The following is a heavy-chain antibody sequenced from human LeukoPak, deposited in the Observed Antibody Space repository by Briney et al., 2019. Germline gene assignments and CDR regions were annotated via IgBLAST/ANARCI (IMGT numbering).Heavy chain of an antibody. CDR3: AKDDPVTIFGVVSPQIDY. CDR1: GFTFSSYS. D-gene: IGHD3-3*01. CDR2: IRYDGSNK. Sequence: GGSLRLSCAASGFTFSSYSMNWVRQAPGKGLEWVAFIRYDGSNKYYADSVKGRFTISRDNSKNTLYLQMNSLRAEDTAVYYCAKDDPVTIFGVVSPQIDYWGQGTLVTVSS. V-gene: IGHV3-30*02. J-gene: IGHJ4*02.